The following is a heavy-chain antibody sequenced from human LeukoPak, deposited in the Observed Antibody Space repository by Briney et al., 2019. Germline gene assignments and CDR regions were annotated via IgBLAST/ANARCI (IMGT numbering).Heavy chain of an antibody. J-gene: IGHJ4*02. CDR3: AKEITLTTAYFDY. Sequence: PGGSLRLSCAASGFTFSSYAIIWVRQAPGKGLEWVSGISGSGASTFYADSVKGRFTISRDNSKNTLYLQVNSLRAEDTALYYCAKEITLTTAYFDYWGQGTLVTVSS. CDR1: GFTFSSYA. CDR2: ISGSGAST. D-gene: IGHD4-17*01. V-gene: IGHV3-23*01.